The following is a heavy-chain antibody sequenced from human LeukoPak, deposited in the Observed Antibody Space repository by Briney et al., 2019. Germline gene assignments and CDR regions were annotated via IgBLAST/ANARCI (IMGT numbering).Heavy chain of an antibody. CDR3: ARGRYFDYYFDY. D-gene: IGHD3-9*01. V-gene: IGHV4-59*01. Sequence: SETLSLTCTVSGGSISSYYWSWIRQPPGKGLEWIGYIYYSGSTNYNPSLKSRVTISVDTSKNQFSLKLSSVTAADAAVYYCARGRYFDYYFDYWGQGTLVTVSS. J-gene: IGHJ4*02. CDR1: GGSISSYY. CDR2: IYYSGST.